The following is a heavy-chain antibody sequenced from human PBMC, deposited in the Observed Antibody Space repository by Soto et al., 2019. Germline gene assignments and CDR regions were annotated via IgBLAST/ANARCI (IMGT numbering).Heavy chain of an antibody. CDR2: ISAYNGNT. Sequence: QVQLVQSGAEVKKPGASVKVSCKASGYTFTSYGISWVRQAPGQGLEWMGWISAYNGNTNYAQKLQGRVTMTTDTSTSKADMELRSLRSDDTAVYYCAGGSVAGHPSDLILDYWGQGTLVTVSS. V-gene: IGHV1-18*01. J-gene: IGHJ4*02. CDR3: AGGSVAGHPSDLILDY. D-gene: IGHD6-19*01. CDR1: GYTFTSYG.